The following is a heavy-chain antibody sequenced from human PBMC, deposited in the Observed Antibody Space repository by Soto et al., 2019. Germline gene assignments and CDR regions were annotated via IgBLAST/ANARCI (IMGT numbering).Heavy chain of an antibody. J-gene: IGHJ6*02. CDR3: ARQLGATLGGGMDV. CDR2: INHSGST. D-gene: IGHD1-26*01. V-gene: IGHV4-34*01. Sequence: SETLSLTCAVCGGSFSGYYWSWIRQPPGKGLEWIGEINHSGSTNYNPSLKSRVTISVDTSKNQFSLKLSSVTAADTAVYYCARQLGATLGGGMDVWGQGTTVTVSS. CDR1: GGSFSGYY.